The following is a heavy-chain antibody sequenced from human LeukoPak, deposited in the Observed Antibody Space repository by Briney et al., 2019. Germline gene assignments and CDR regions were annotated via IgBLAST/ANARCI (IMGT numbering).Heavy chain of an antibody. CDR1: GFPFSSYW. D-gene: IGHD3-16*01. J-gene: IGHJ6*02. Sequence: GGSLRLSCVASGFPFSSYWMTWVRQAPGKGLEWVANIKQDGSKKSYVDSVKGRFTISRDNAKNSLYLQMNSLRAEDTAVYFCARGGGLDVWGQGATVTVSS. CDR3: ARGGGLDV. CDR2: IKQDGSKK. V-gene: IGHV3-7*03.